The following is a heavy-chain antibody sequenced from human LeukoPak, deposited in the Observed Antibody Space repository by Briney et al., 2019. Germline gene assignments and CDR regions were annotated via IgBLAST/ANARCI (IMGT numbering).Heavy chain of an antibody. V-gene: IGHV3-23*01. CDR3: AKAWAAAGTFAS. CDR1: GFTFSSYA. CDR2: IIGSGGDT. J-gene: IGHJ4*02. Sequence: GRTLRLSCAASGFTFSSYAMSWVRQAPGKGLEWVSTIIGSGGDTYYADSVKGRFTISRNTSKNTLYLQMKSLRAEDTAVYYCAKAWAAAGTFASWGQGTLVTV. D-gene: IGHD6-13*01.